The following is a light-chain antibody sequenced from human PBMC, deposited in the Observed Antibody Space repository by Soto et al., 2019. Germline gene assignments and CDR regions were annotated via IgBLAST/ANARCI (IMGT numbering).Light chain of an antibody. J-gene: IGLJ1*01. CDR1: TTEFDGYDY. CDR3: TSYTGSAPFYV. V-gene: IGLV2-14*03. Sequence: SALAQPASLSWSPGQSITLSCPGATTEFDGYDYVSWYQQHPGQAPKLMIFDVNNRPSGVSGRFSGSKSGDTASLTISGLQAEDDGDYYCTSYTGSAPFYVFGSGTKVTV. CDR2: DVN.